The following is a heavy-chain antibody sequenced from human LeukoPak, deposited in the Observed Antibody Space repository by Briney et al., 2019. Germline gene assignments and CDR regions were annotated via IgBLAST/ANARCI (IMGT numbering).Heavy chain of an antibody. CDR2: ISYDGSNK. CDR1: GFTFSSYA. V-gene: IGHV3-30*14. J-gene: IGHJ6*02. Sequence: GGSLRLSCAASGFTFSSYAMHWVRQAPGKGLEWVSVISYDGSNKYYADSVKGRFTISRDNSKNTLYLQMNSLRAEDTAVYYCARPRSTNYYYYGMDVWGQGTTVTVSS. CDR3: ARPRSTNYYYYGMDV. D-gene: IGHD2-2*01.